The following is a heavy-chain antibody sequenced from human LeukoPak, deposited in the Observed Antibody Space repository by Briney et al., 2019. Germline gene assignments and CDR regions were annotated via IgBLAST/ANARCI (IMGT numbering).Heavy chain of an antibody. Sequence: GGSLRLSCAVSGFPFSIYEMNWVRQAPGKGLEWVSNIGSSGTTIYYADSVKGRFSISRDNAKNSLYLQMNSLRVEDTTVYYCALLAVASDFDYWGQGALVTVSS. CDR3: ALLAVASDFDY. J-gene: IGHJ4*02. CDR1: GFPFSIYE. CDR2: IGSSGTTI. V-gene: IGHV3-48*03. D-gene: IGHD6-19*01.